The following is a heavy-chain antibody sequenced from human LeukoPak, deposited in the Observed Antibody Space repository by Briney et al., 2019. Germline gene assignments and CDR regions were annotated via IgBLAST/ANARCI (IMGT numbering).Heavy chain of an antibody. V-gene: IGHV4-34*01. Sequence: PSETLSLTCAVHGGSFSGYYWSWIRQPPGKGLEWIGEINHSGSTNYNPSLKSRVTISVDTSKNQFSLKLSSVTAADTAVYYCARGIKWLVLNRWGQGTLVTVSS. J-gene: IGHJ4*02. CDR1: GGSFSGYY. CDR3: ARGIKWLVLNR. D-gene: IGHD6-19*01. CDR2: INHSGST.